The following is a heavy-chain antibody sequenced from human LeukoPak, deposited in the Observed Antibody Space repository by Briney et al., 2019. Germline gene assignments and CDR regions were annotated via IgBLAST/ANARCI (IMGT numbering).Heavy chain of an antibody. CDR1: GFTFSSYA. J-gene: IGHJ6*02. Sequence: GGSLRLSCAASGFTFSSYAMSWVRQAPGKGLEWVSAISGSGGSTYYADSVKGRFTISRDNAKNSLYLQMNSLRAEDTAVYYCARMLFDYYGMDVWGQGTTVTVSS. CDR2: ISGSGGST. V-gene: IGHV3-23*01. D-gene: IGHD3-10*02. CDR3: ARMLFDYYGMDV.